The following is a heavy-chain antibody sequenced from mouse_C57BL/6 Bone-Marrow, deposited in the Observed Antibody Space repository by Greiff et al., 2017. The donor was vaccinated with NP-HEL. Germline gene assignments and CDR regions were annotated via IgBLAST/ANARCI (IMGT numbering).Heavy chain of an antibody. CDR3: ASKME. D-gene: IGHD2-3*01. CDR2: IYPRSGNT. Sequence: VKVVESGAELARPGASVKLSCKASGYTFTSYGISWVKQRTGQGLEWIGEIYPRSGNTYYNEKFKGKATLTADKSSSTAYMELRSLTSEDSAVYFCASKMEWGQGTTLTVSS. V-gene: IGHV1-81*01. J-gene: IGHJ2*01. CDR1: GYTFTSYG.